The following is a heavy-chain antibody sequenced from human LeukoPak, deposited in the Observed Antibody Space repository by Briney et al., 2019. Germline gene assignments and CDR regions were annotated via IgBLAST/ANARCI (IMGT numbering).Heavy chain of an antibody. CDR1: GGTFSSYA. CDR3: ARNRAVAGSGDFDY. Sequence: GASVKVSCKASGGTFSSYAISWVRQAPGQGLDWMGGIIPIFGTANYAQKFQGRVTITADESTSTAYMELSSLRSEDTAVYYCARNRAVAGSGDFDYWGQGTLVTVSS. CDR2: IIPIFGTA. D-gene: IGHD6-19*01. J-gene: IGHJ4*02. V-gene: IGHV1-69*13.